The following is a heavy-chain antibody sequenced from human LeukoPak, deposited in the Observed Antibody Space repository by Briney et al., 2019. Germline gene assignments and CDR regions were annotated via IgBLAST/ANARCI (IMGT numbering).Heavy chain of an antibody. V-gene: IGHV3-33*01. CDR2: IWYDGSNK. CDR1: GFTFSRDG. J-gene: IGHJ4*02. Sequence: PGRSLRLSCVVAGFTFSRDGVHWVRQAPGNGLEWVAHIWYDGSNKYYADSVKGRFTISRDDSKNTLYLQMNSLRAEDTAVYYCARDPGTTSYYFDYWGQGTLVTVSS. CDR3: ARDPGTTSYYFDY. D-gene: IGHD1-1*01.